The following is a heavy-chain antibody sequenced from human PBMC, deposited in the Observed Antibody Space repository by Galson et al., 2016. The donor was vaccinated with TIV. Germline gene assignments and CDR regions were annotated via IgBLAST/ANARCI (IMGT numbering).Heavy chain of an antibody. Sequence: SETLSLTCSVSGGSINSHYWSWIRQPPGKGLEWIGYIYYSEHRGHSQNPSLKSRVTISLDTSKSQFSLKLTSVTAADTAMYYCARLSAAATIGYYFDSWGQGTLVTVSS. V-gene: IGHV4-59*08. D-gene: IGHD2-15*01. CDR1: GGSINSHY. J-gene: IGHJ4*02. CDR3: ARLSAAATIGYYFDS. CDR2: IYYSEHRGH.